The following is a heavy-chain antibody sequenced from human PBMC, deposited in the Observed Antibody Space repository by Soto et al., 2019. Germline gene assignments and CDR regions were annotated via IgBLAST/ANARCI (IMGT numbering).Heavy chain of an antibody. J-gene: IGHJ3*02. D-gene: IGHD2-2*01. V-gene: IGHV3-33*01. CDR2: IWYDGSNK. CDR3: ARSSSTSSYAFDI. Sequence: QVQLVESGGGVVQPGRSLRLSCAASGFTFSSYGMHWVRQAPGKGLEWVAVIWYDGSNKYYADSVKGLFTISRDNSKNTLYLQMNSLRAEDTAVYYCARSSSTSSYAFDIWGQGTMVTVSS. CDR1: GFTFSSYG.